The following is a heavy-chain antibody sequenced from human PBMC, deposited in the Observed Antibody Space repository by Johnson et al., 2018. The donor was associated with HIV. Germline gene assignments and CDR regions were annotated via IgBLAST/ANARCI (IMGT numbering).Heavy chain of an antibody. CDR3: ARDCNKPGNAFDI. CDR1: GFTFSSYA. V-gene: IGHV3-30-3*01. CDR2: ISYDGSNK. J-gene: IGHJ3*02. Sequence: QVQLVESGGGVVQPGRSLRLSCAASGFTFSSYAMHWVRQAQGKGLEWVAVISYDGSNKYYADSVKGRFTISRDNAKNSLYLQMNSLRAEDTAVYYCARDCNKPGNAFDIWGQGTMVTVSS.